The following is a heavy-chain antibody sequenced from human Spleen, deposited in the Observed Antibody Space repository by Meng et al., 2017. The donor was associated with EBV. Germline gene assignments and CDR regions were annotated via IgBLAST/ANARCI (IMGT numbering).Heavy chain of an antibody. J-gene: IGHJ5*02. CDR2: IYHSGST. Sequence: QVHLPDSGPGRVKPFQTLPPTCPVSGDSISSGGSWSWIRQPPGKGLEWIGHIYHSGSTYHNPSLKSRVTMSVDRTKNQFSLRLISVTAADTAMYFCARQRPGASVDYFNPWGQGILVTVSS. D-gene: IGHD4-11*01. CDR3: ARQRPGASVDYFNP. V-gene: IGHV4-30-2*01. CDR1: GDSISSGGS.